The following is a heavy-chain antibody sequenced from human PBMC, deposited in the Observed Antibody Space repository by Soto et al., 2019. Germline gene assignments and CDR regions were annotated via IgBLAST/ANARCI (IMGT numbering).Heavy chain of an antibody. CDR2: INDRGSI. D-gene: IGHD3-9*01. CDR3: ARESHDILTVPPWVWDVDL. J-gene: IGHJ2*01. CDR1: GGSFSGYY. V-gene: IGHV4-34*01. Sequence: QVQLQQWGAGPLRPLETLSLTCGVSGGSFSGYYWAWIRQSPGKGLEWIGEINDRGSINYNPSLKSRVSISVDTSKNHYPLNLWSVTAADTAVYYCARESHDILTVPPWVWDVDLWGRGTRVTVSS.